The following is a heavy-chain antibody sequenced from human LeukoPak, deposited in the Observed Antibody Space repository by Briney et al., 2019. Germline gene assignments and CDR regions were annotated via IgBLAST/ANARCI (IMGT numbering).Heavy chain of an antibody. CDR1: GGSISSYY. J-gene: IGHJ6*02. V-gene: IGHV4-59*08. D-gene: IGHD2-2*02. CDR3: ARLLDCSSTSCYRYYYYYGMDV. CDR2: IYYSGST. Sequence: PSETLSLTCTDSGGSISSYYWSWIRQPPGKGLEWIGYIYYSGSTNYNPSLKSRVTISVDTSKNQFSLKLSSVTAADTAVYYCARLLDCSSTSCYRYYYYYGMDVWGQGTTVTVSS.